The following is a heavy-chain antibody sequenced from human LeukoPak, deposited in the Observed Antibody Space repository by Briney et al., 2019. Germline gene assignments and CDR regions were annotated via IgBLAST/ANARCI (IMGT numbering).Heavy chain of an antibody. V-gene: IGHV3-53*04. J-gene: IGHJ4*02. CDR2: IYDDGTT. CDR3: ARGEGWLPPLAY. Sequence: GGSLRLSCAVSGFSVSGAYMSWVRQAPGKGLEWVSVIYDDGTTNNADSVKGRFTISRHNSNNTLYLQMNSLKVEDTAVYYCARGEGWLPPLAYWGQGTPVTVSS. D-gene: IGHD5-24*01. CDR1: GFSVSGAY.